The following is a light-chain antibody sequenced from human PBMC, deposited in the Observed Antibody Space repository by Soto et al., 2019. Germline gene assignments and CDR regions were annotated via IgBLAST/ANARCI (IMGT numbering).Light chain of an antibody. V-gene: IGKV3-20*01. Sequence: EGVFTHSPATLSLSPGEIATISCRASQSVSPYLAWYQQTPGQAPRLLISGASSRATGIPARFSGSGSGTDFTLTISRLEPEDFTMYYCQQYGTLTTTFGPGTKVDI. CDR2: GAS. CDR3: QQYGTLTTT. CDR1: QSVSPY. J-gene: IGKJ3*01.